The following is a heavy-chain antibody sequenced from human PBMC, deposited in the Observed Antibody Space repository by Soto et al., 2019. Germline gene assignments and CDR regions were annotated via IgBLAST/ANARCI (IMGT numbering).Heavy chain of an antibody. CDR3: ARAEDTAMVYYYGMDV. V-gene: IGHV4-61*08. Sequence: SETLSLTCTVSGASVRSGGYYWSWIRQPPGKGLEWIGYIHDSGSTHYNPSLKSRVTISVDTSKNQFSLKLSSVTAADTAVYYCARAEDTAMVYYYGMDVWGQGTTVTVSS. J-gene: IGHJ6*02. CDR2: IHDSGST. D-gene: IGHD5-18*01. CDR1: GASVRSGGYY.